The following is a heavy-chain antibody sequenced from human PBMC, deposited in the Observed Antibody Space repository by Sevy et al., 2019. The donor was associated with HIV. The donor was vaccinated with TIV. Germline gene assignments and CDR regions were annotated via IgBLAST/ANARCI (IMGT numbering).Heavy chain of an antibody. CDR2: ISGSGGST. D-gene: IGHD6-13*01. Sequence: GGSLRLSCAASGFTFGTYAMSWVRQAPGKGLEWVSAISGSGGSTYYADSLKGRFTISRDNSKNTLYLQMNSLRAEDTAIYYCAKGDSTFYGMDVSGQRTAVTVSS. J-gene: IGHJ6*02. CDR3: AKGDSTFYGMDV. CDR1: GFTFGTYA. V-gene: IGHV3-23*01.